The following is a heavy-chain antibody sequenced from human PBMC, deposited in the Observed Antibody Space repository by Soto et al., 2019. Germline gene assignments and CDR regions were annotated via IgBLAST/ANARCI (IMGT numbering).Heavy chain of an antibody. CDR1: GYTFTSYG. Sequence: ASVKVSCKASGYTFTSYGISWVRQAPGQGLEWMGWISAYNGNTNYAQKLQGRVTMTTDTSTSTAYMELRSLRSDDTAVYYCARDPLAYCGGDCYSGDYYYYGMDVWGQGTTVTVSS. J-gene: IGHJ6*02. CDR2: ISAYNGNT. CDR3: ARDPLAYCGGDCYSGDYYYYGMDV. D-gene: IGHD2-21*02. V-gene: IGHV1-18*01.